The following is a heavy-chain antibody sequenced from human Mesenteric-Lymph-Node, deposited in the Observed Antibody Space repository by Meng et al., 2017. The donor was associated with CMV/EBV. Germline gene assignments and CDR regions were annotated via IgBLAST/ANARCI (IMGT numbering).Heavy chain of an antibody. CDR1: AFTFTSSG. V-gene: IGHV3-33*01. CDR3: ARDRYSGYDFGY. Sequence: SCAASAFTFTSSGMHWVRQAPGKGLEWVTFIWYDGSEKYYADSVKGRFTVSRDNSMNTLYLQMNSLRAEDTAVYYCARDRYSGYDFGYWGQGTLVTVSS. J-gene: IGHJ4*02. CDR2: IWYDGSEK. D-gene: IGHD5-12*01.